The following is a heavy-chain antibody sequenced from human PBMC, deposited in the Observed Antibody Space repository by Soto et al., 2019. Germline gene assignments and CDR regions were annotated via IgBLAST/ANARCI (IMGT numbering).Heavy chain of an antibody. CDR1: GFSFSSYG. V-gene: IGHV3-33*01. J-gene: IGHJ4*02. CDR2: IWYDGTNR. Sequence: QVQLVESGGGVVQPGRSLRLSCSASGFSFSSYGMYWVRQAPGRGLEWVAVIWYDGTNRHYADSVKGRFTISRDKSEDSLYLQLNSLRVEDTAVYYCGRDLNFFGSGSSAIDYWGQGTLVTVSS. CDR3: GRDLNFFGSGSSAIDY. D-gene: IGHD3-10*01.